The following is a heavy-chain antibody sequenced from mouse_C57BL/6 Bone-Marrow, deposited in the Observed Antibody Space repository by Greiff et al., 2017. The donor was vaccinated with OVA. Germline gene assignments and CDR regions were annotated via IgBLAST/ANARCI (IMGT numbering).Heavy chain of an antibody. CDR2: IDPSDSYT. D-gene: IGHD1-3*01. J-gene: IGHJ4*01. CDR1: GYTFTSYW. Sequence: QVQLQQPGAELVKPGASVKLSCKASGYTFTSYWMQWVKQRPGQGLEWIGEIDPSDSYTNYNQKFKGKATLTVDTSSSTAYMQLSSLTSEDAAVYVCARERSGHYAMDYWGQGTTVTVSS. CDR3: ARERSGHYAMDY. V-gene: IGHV1-50*01.